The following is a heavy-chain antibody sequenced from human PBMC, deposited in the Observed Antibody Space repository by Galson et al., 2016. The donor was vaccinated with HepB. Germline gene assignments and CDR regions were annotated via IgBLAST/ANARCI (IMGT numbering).Heavy chain of an antibody. J-gene: IGHJ3*02. V-gene: IGHV1-69*13. Sequence: SVKVSCKASGGTFSSYAISWVRQAPGQGLEWLGGIIPIFGAANYAQKFQGRVTITADESTSTAYMELSSLRSDDPAVFYCAGRYYYYNSSYAFDIWGQGTMVSVSS. D-gene: IGHD3-22*01. CDR3: AGRYYYYNSSYAFDI. CDR1: GGTFSSYA. CDR2: IIPIFGAA.